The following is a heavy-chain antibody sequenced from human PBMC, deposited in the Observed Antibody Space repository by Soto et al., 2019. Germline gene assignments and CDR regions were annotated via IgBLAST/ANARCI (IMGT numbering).Heavy chain of an antibody. J-gene: IGHJ4*02. D-gene: IGHD1-26*01. CDR2: MNPSSGYT. CDR3: ARFVRHQLPTIDY. V-gene: IGHV1-8*01. CDR1: GYTFTDYD. Sequence: QVQLVQSGAEVKKPGASVRVSCKASGYTFTDYDINWVRQATGQGLEWMGWMNPSSGYTGYAQKFHGRVTMTWDTSISTAYMELSSLTSADTAVYYCARFVRHQLPTIDYWGQGALVTVSS.